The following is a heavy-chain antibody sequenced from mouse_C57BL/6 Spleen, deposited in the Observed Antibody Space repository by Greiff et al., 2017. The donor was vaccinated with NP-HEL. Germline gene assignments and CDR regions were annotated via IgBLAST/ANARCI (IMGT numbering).Heavy chain of an antibody. Sequence: QVQLKESGAELARPGASVKLSCKASGYTFTSYGISWVKQRTGQGLEWIGEIYPRSGNTYYNEKFKGKATLTADKSSSTAYMELRSLTSEDSAVYFCARGGDYDRFAYWGQGTLVTVSA. J-gene: IGHJ3*01. CDR3: ARGGDYDRFAY. V-gene: IGHV1-81*01. CDR1: GYTFTSYG. D-gene: IGHD2-4*01. CDR2: IYPRSGNT.